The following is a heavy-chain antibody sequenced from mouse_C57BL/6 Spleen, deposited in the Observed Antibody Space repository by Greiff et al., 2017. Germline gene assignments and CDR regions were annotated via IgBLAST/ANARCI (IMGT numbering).Heavy chain of an antibody. J-gene: IGHJ4*01. V-gene: IGHV5-17*01. CDR3: ARTYGNYPYAMDY. Sequence: DVHLVESGGGLVKPGGSLKLSCAASGFTFSDYGMHWVRQAPEKGLEWVAYISSGSSTIYYADTVKGRFTISRDNAKNTLFLQMTSLRSEDTAMYYCARTYGNYPYAMDYWGQGTSVTVSS. D-gene: IGHD2-10*02. CDR1: GFTFSDYG. CDR2: ISSGSSTI.